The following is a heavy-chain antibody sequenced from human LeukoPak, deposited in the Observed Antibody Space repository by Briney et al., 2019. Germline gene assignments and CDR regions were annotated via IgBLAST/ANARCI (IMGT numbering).Heavy chain of an antibody. D-gene: IGHD3-22*01. CDR3: ARDPGRGTYDTSGFHY. J-gene: IGHJ4*02. CDR1: GYTFTGYY. V-gene: IGHV1-2*02. CDR2: INPNSGGT. Sequence: ASVKVSCKASGYTFTGYYMHWVRQAPGQGLEWMGWINPNSGGTNYAQKFQGRVTMTRDTSISTAYMELSRLRSDDTAVYYCARDPGRGTYDTSGFHYWGQGTLVTVSS.